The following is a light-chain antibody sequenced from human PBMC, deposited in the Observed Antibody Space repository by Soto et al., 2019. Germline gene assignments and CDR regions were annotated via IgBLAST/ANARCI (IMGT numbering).Light chain of an antibody. J-gene: IGKJ2*01. CDR2: KAS. CDR1: QSISSW. V-gene: IGKV1-5*03. Sequence: DIQMTQSPSTLSASVGDRVTITCRASQSISSWLAWYQQKPGKAPKLLIYKASSLESGVPASFSGSGSGTEFTLTISSLQPDDFATYYCQQYNSYPHTFGQGTKLEIK. CDR3: QQYNSYPHT.